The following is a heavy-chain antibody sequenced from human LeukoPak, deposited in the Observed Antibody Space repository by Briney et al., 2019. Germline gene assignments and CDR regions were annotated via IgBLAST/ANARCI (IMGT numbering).Heavy chain of an antibody. Sequence: SETLSLTCSVSGGSITSYYWSWIRQPPGKGLEWIGHVSDGGRTNYSPSLRSRVSISVDTSKNQFSLKLNSVTAADTAVYFCARASTTFDDWGQGTLVTVSP. CDR1: GGSITSYY. J-gene: IGHJ4*02. V-gene: IGHV4-59*01. D-gene: IGHD1-14*01. CDR3: ARASTTFDD. CDR2: VSDGGRT.